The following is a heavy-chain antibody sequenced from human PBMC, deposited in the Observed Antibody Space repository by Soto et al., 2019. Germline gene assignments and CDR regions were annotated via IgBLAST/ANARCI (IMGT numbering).Heavy chain of an antibody. Sequence: EVQLVESGGGLVKPGGSLRLSCEASGFTFRSYSMNWVRQAPGKGLEWVSSISTTSSYIYYGDSVKGRFTISRDNAKNSLFMQMISMSAEDTAIYYCAREGDDYGDYKRAFDIWGQGTTVTVSS. CDR1: GFTFRSYS. CDR2: ISTTSSYI. D-gene: IGHD4-17*01. V-gene: IGHV3-21*01. CDR3: AREGDDYGDYKRAFDI. J-gene: IGHJ3*02.